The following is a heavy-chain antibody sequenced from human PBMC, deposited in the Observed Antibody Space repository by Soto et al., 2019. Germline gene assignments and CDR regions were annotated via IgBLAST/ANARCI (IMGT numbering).Heavy chain of an antibody. D-gene: IGHD3-16*01. CDR1: GFAFSSYA. Sequence: QVQLVESGGGVVQPGRSLRLSCAASGFAFSSYAMHWVRQAPGKGLEWVAVISYDGSNKYYADSVKGRFTISRDNSKNTLYLQMNSLRAEDTAVYYCARDRFALPYYYGMDVWGQGTTVTVSS. J-gene: IGHJ6*02. CDR2: ISYDGSNK. V-gene: IGHV3-30-3*01. CDR3: ARDRFALPYYYGMDV.